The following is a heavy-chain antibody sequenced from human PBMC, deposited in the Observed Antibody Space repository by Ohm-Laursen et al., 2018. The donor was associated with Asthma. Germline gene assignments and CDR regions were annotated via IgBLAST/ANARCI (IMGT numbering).Heavy chain of an antibody. CDR3: ARDLEMATISGAFDI. CDR2: INPSGGST. V-gene: IGHV1-46*01. J-gene: IGHJ3*02. Sequence: ASVKVSCKASGYTFTSYYMHWVRQAPGQGLEWMGIINPSGGSTSYAQKFQGRVTMTRDTSTSTVYMELSSLRSEDTAVYYCARDLEMATISGAFDIWGQGTVVTVSS. CDR1: GYTFTSYY. D-gene: IGHD5-24*01.